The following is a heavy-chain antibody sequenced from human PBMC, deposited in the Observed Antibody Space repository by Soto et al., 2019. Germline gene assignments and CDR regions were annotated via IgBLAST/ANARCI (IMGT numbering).Heavy chain of an antibody. Sequence: SETLSLTCTVSGGSISSYYWSWIRQPPGKGLEWIGYIYYSGSTNYNPSLKSRVTISRDNSKNTLYLQMISLRAEDTALYYCANWYSGSPPYFLHWGQGTLVTVSS. J-gene: IGHJ1*01. CDR3: ANWYSGSPPYFLH. D-gene: IGHD1-26*01. CDR2: IYYSGST. CDR1: GGSISSYY. V-gene: IGHV4-59*12.